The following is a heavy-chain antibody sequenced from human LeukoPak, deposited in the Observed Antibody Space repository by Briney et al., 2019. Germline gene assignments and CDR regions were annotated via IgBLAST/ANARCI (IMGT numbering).Heavy chain of an antibody. J-gene: IGHJ4*02. Sequence: GRSLRLSCAASGFTFGSYAMHWVRQAPGKGLEWVAVISYDGSKKYYADSVKGRFTISRDNSKNTLYLQMNSLRAEDTAVYYCARGKLTGTTGARLDYWGQGTLVTVSS. D-gene: IGHD1-7*01. CDR3: ARGKLTGTTGARLDY. V-gene: IGHV3-30-3*01. CDR1: GFTFGSYA. CDR2: ISYDGSKK.